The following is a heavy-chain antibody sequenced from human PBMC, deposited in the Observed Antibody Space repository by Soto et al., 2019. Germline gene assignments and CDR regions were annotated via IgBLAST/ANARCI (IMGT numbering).Heavy chain of an antibody. Sequence: HPGGSLRLSCAASGFTFSSYAMSWVRQAPGKGLEWVSAISGSGGSTYYADSVKGRFTISRDNSKNTLYLQMNSLRAEDTAVYYCAKGSPYYYDSSGPPSWFDPWGQGTLVTVSS. J-gene: IGHJ5*02. CDR2: ISGSGGST. CDR1: GFTFSSYA. D-gene: IGHD3-22*01. CDR3: AKGSPYYYDSSGPPSWFDP. V-gene: IGHV3-23*01.